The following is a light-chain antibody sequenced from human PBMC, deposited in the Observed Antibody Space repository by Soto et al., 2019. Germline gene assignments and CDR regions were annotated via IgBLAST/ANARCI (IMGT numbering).Light chain of an antibody. Sequence: DIVMTQSPDSLAVSLGERATINCKSSQSIFYRYHNKNFLAWYQQRPGQPPRLLISWASTRESGVSDRFSGSGSGTDFTLTISSLQAEDVAVYYCQQYYTTPITFGQGTRLEIK. J-gene: IGKJ5*01. CDR1: QSIFYRYHNKNF. CDR2: WAS. V-gene: IGKV4-1*01. CDR3: QQYYTTPIT.